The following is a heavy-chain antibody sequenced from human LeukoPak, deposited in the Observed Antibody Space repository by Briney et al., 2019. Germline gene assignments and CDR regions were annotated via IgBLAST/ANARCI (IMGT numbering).Heavy chain of an antibody. Sequence: GGSLRLSCAASGFTFISFGMNWVRQAPGKGLEWVSAISASGGSTYYADSVKGRFTISRDNSKNTLYLQMNSLRAEDTAVYYCAKRGGMYPAHYFDYWGQGTLVTVSS. D-gene: IGHD6-13*01. CDR3: AKRGGMYPAHYFDY. V-gene: IGHV3-23*01. CDR2: ISASGGST. CDR1: GFTFISFG. J-gene: IGHJ4*02.